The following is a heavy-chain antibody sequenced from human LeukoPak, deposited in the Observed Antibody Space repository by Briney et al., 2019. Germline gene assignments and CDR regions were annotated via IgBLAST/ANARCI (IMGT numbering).Heavy chain of an antibody. CDR3: AKGDGLGAYFYGMDV. CDR1: GFTVSSNY. CDR2: IYSGGST. Sequence: GGSLRLSCAASGFTVSSNYMSWVRQAPGKGLEWVSVIYSGGSTYYADSVKGRFTISRDNSKDTLYLQMNSLRAEDTAVYYCAKGDGLGAYFYGMDVWGQGTTVTVSS. D-gene: IGHD3-10*01. V-gene: IGHV3-53*01. J-gene: IGHJ6*02.